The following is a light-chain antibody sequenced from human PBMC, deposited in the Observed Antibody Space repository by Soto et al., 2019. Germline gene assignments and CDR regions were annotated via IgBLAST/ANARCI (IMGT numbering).Light chain of an antibody. CDR1: SSDVGGYNY. Sequence: QSVLTQPRSVSGSPGQSVTISCTGTSSDVGGYNYVSWHQQHPGKAPKLMIFEVSNRPSGISNRFSGSKSGNTASLTISGLQAEDEADYYCSSYTSSSTVLFGGGTKLTVL. J-gene: IGLJ2*01. CDR3: SSYTSSSTVL. V-gene: IGLV2-14*01. CDR2: EVS.